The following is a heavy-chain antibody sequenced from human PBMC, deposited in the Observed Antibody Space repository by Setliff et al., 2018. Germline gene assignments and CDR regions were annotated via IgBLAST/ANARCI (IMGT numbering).Heavy chain of an antibody. V-gene: IGHV4-38-2*02. J-gene: IGHJ6*03. Sequence: SETLSLTCAVSGYSISSGFSWVWIRQSPGKGLEWIGRILFSGDTYYNPSLNSRVTISADTSKNQFSLNLSSVTAADTAVYYCARDNRARHYMDVWGKGTTVTRLL. CDR2: ILFSGDT. CDR3: ARDNRARHYMDV. D-gene: IGHD3-10*01. CDR1: GYSISSGFS.